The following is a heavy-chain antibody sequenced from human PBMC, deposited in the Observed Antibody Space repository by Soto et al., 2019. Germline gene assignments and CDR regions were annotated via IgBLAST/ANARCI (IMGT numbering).Heavy chain of an antibody. Sequence: QLQLQGSGPGLVKPSETLSLTCTVSGGSISSSSYYWGWIRQPPGKGLEWIGSIYYSGSTYYNPSLKSRVTISVDTSKNQFSLKLSSVTAADTAVYYCASSFSGYGPFYYYYYMDVWGKGTKVTV. CDR3: ASSFSGYGPFYYYYYMDV. J-gene: IGHJ6*03. V-gene: IGHV4-39*01. CDR2: IYYSGST. D-gene: IGHD5-12*01. CDR1: GGSISSSSYY.